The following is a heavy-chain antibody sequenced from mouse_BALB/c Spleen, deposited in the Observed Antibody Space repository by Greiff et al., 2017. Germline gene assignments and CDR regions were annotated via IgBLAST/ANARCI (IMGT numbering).Heavy chain of an antibody. CDR3: ARKWENAMDY. D-gene: IGHD1-3*01. Sequence: DVHLVESGGGLVQPGGSRKLSCAASGFTFSSFGMHWVRQAPEKGLEWVAYISSGSSTIYYADTVKGRFTISRDNPKNTLFLQMTSLRSEDTAMYYCARKWENAMDYWGQGTSVTVSS. CDR1: GFTFSSFG. CDR2: ISSGSSTI. J-gene: IGHJ4*01. V-gene: IGHV5-17*02.